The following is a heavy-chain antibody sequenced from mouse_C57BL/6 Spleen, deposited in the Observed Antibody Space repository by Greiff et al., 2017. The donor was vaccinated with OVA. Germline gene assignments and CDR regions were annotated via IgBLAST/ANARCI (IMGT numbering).Heavy chain of an antibody. CDR1: GYTFTSYW. J-gene: IGHJ4*01. CDR3: AREGVFLGAMDY. V-gene: IGHV1-64*01. CDR2: IHPNSGST. D-gene: IGHD3-3*01. Sequence: QVQLQQHGAELVKPGASVKLSCKASGYTFTSYWMHWVKQRPGQGLEWIGMIHPNSGSTNYNEKFKSKATLTVDKSSSTAYMQLSSLTSEDSAVYYCAREGVFLGAMDYWGQGTSVTVSS.